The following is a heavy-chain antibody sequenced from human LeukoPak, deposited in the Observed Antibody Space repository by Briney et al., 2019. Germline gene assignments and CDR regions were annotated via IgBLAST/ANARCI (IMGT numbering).Heavy chain of an antibody. CDR3: ARTGITVAPPFDY. CDR1: GFTFSSYN. V-gene: IGHV3-21*01. J-gene: IGHJ4*02. Sequence: PGGSLRLSCAASGFTFSSYNMHWVRQAPGEGLEWVSSISSSSSYIYYADSVKGRFTISRDNARNSLYLQMTSLRAEDTAVYYCARTGITVAPPFDYWGQGTLVTVSS. D-gene: IGHD4-23*01. CDR2: ISSSSSYI.